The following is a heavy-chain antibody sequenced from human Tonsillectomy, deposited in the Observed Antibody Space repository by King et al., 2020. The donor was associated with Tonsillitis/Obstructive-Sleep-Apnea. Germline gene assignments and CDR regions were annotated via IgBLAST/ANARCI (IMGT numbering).Heavy chain of an antibody. CDR3: STTVTTADVDYYMDV. V-gene: IGHV1-46*01. D-gene: IGHD4-17*01. Sequence: VQLVESGAEVKKPGASVKVSCKASGYTFTSYYMHWVRQAPGQGLEWMGIINPSGGSTSYAQKFQGRVTMTRDTSTGTVYMELSSLRSEHTAVYYCSTTVTTADVDYYMDVWGKGTTVTVSS. CDR1: GYTFTSYY. CDR2: INPSGGST. J-gene: IGHJ6*03.